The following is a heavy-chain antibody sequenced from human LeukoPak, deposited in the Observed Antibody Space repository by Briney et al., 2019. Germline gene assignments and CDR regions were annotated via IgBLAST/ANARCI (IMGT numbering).Heavy chain of an antibody. CDR3: ARHGGDYGDYGVYY. CDR2: IYYSGST. V-gene: IGHV4-59*05. D-gene: IGHD4-17*01. Sequence: SETLSLTCTVSGGSISSYYWSWIRQPAGKGLEWIGRIYYSGSTYYNPSLKSRVTISVDTSKNQFSLKLSSVTAADTAVYYCARHGGDYGDYGVYYWGQGTLVTVSS. CDR1: GGSISSYY. J-gene: IGHJ4*02.